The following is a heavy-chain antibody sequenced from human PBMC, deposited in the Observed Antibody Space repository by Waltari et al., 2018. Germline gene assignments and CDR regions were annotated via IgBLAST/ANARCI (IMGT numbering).Heavy chain of an antibody. Sequence: QLQLQESGPGLVKPSETLSLTCPVSGGSISSSSYYWGWIRQPPGKGLEWIGSIYYSGSTYYNPSLKSRVTISVDTSKNQFSLKRSSVTAADTAVYYCARARYDSSGYPDYYYMDVWGKGTTVTISS. CDR2: IYYSGST. J-gene: IGHJ6*03. CDR1: GGSISSSSYY. D-gene: IGHD3-22*01. V-gene: IGHV4-39*07. CDR3: ARARYDSSGYPDYYYMDV.